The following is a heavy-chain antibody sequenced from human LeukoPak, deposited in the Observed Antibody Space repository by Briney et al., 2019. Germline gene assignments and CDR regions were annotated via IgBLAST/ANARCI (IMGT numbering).Heavy chain of an antibody. CDR3: ARDHWEAASFDF. Sequence: GGSLRLSCAASGFTFSSYGMNWVRQAPGKGLEWVSSISSSSSYIYYADSVKGRFTISRDNAKDSLYLQINSLRAEDTAVYYCARDHWEAASFDFWGQGTLVTVSS. CDR2: ISSSSSYI. V-gene: IGHV3-21*01. CDR1: GFTFSSYG. D-gene: IGHD6-13*01. J-gene: IGHJ4*02.